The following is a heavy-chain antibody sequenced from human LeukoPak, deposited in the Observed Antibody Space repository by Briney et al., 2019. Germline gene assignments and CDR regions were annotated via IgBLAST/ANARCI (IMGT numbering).Heavy chain of an antibody. CDR1: GGSISSSSYY. Sequence: SETLSLTCTVSGGSISSSSYYWRWLRQPPGKGLEWIGSIYYSGSTYYNPSLKSRVTISVDTSKNQFSLKLSSVTAADTAVYYCARQVDYYDSSGYYDYWGQGTLVTVSS. CDR3: ARQVDYYDSSGYYDY. D-gene: IGHD3-22*01. V-gene: IGHV4-39*01. CDR2: IYYSGST. J-gene: IGHJ4*02.